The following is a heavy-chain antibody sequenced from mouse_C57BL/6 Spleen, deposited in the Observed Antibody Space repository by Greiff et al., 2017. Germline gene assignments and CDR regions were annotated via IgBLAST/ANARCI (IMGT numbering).Heavy chain of an antibody. J-gene: IGHJ2*01. D-gene: IGHD1-1*01. Sequence: EVQGVESGAELVRPGASVKLSCTASGFNIKDDYMHWVKQRPEQGLEWIGWIDPENGDTEYASKFQGKATITADTSSNTAYLQLSSLTSEDTAVYYCTTGFTVVASDYWGQGTTLTVSS. CDR3: TTGFTVVASDY. V-gene: IGHV14-4*01. CDR2: IDPENGDT. CDR1: GFNIKDDY.